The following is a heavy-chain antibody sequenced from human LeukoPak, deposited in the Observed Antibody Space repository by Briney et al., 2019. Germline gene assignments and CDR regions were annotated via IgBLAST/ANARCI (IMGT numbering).Heavy chain of an antibody. CDR3: ARGSDILTIPS. J-gene: IGHJ5*02. D-gene: IGHD3-9*01. CDR1: GVSISSSNSY. CDR2: IYYSGNT. Sequence: PSETLSLTCTVSGVSISSSNSYWGWIRQPPGKGLEWIGSIYYSGNTYYNASLKSQVSISIDTSKNQFSLKLSSVTAADTAVYYCARGSDILTIPSWGQGTLVTVSS. V-gene: IGHV4-39*07.